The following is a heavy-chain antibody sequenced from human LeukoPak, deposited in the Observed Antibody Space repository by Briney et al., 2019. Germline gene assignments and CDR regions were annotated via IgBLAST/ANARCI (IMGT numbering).Heavy chain of an antibody. D-gene: IGHD3-22*01. V-gene: IGHV3-48*01. CDR1: GFTFNTYT. CDR2: ISGSSGII. J-gene: IGHJ4*02. Sequence: PGGPLRLSCAASGFTFNTYTMNWVRQAPGKGLEWVSYISGSSGIIDYADSVRGRFTISRDNAKNSLYLQMNGLRVEDTAVYYCVVWGEDRSGHRFDFWGQGTLVTVSS. CDR3: VVWGEDRSGHRFDF.